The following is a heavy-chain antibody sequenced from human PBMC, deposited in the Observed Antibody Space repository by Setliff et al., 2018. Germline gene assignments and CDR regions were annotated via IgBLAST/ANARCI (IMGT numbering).Heavy chain of an antibody. CDR3: ASWYYDFWSGYYIPGYFDY. D-gene: IGHD3-3*01. Sequence: PSETLSLTCTVSGGSISSSSYYWGWIRQPPGKGLEWIGSIYYSGSTYYNPSLKSRVTISVDTSKNQFSLKLSSVTAADTAVYYCASWYYDFWSGYYIPGYFDYWGQGTLVTV. CDR2: IYYSGST. CDR1: GGSISSSSYY. V-gene: IGHV4-39*01. J-gene: IGHJ4*02.